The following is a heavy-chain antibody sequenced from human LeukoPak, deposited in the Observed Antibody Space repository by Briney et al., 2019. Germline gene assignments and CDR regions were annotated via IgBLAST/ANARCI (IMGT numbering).Heavy chain of an antibody. J-gene: IGHJ3*02. Sequence: GGSLRPSCAASGFTFDDYAIHWVRQAPGKGLEWVSLISGDVGSTYYADSVKGRFTISRDNSKNSLYLQMNSLRTEDTALYYCAKSSFAVTSDAFDIWGQGTMVTVSS. CDR1: GFTFDDYA. CDR3: AKSSFAVTSDAFDI. CDR2: ISGDVGST. V-gene: IGHV3-43*02. D-gene: IGHD5-18*01.